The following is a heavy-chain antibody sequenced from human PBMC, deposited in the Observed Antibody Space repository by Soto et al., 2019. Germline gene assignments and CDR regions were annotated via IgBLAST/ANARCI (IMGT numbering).Heavy chain of an antibody. CDR1: GDTFTNFA. Sequence: QVQLVQSGTEVKKSGSSVKVSCKASGDTFTNFAISWMRQAHGQGLEWMGGIIPMFGTPNDAQKFQGSVTITADRSTSTAYLEMRSLRSEDTAVYYCARGLRGYTGYDGGGAFDIWGQGTMFTVSS. D-gene: IGHD5-12*01. CDR2: IIPMFGTP. V-gene: IGHV1-69*06. CDR3: ARGLRGYTGYDGGGAFDI. J-gene: IGHJ3*02.